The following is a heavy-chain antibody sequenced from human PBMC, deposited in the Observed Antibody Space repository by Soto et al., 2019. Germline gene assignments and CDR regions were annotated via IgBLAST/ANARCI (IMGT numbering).Heavy chain of an antibody. CDR2: INHSGRV. V-gene: IGHV4-34*01. Sequence: QVQLQQWGAGLLKPSETLSLTCAVYGGSFSGHSWTWIRQSPGKGLEWIGDINHSGRVNYSPSLKCRVTISLDTSKNLFSPTLSAVTAADTAMYYCSTRAYDTNGYYRFDPWGQGTLVTVSS. CDR3: STRAYDTNGYYRFDP. D-gene: IGHD3-22*01. CDR1: GGSFSGHS. J-gene: IGHJ5*01.